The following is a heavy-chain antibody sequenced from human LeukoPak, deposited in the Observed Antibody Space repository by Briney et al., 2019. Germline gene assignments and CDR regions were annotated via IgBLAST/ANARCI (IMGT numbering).Heavy chain of an antibody. CDR2: IYYSGST. CDR1: GGSISSSSYY. D-gene: IGHD4-11*01. Sequence: PSETLSLTCTVSGGSISSSSYYWGWIRQPPGKGLEWIGSIYYSGSTYYNPSLKSRVTISVDTSKNQCSLKLSSVTAADTAVYYCARDLIYSNFFDYWGQGTLVTVSS. CDR3: ARDLIYSNFFDY. V-gene: IGHV4-39*07. J-gene: IGHJ4*02.